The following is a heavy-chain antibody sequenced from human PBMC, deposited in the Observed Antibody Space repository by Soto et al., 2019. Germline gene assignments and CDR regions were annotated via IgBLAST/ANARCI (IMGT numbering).Heavy chain of an antibody. V-gene: IGHV1-2*04. CDR1: GDSFNDYY. D-gene: IGHD5-12*01. CDR3: ARESGGATATLAYYYFYMDV. Sequence: QVQLVQTGAEVRKPGASVTVSCRSSGDSFNDYYIHWVRQAPGQGFEWMGWINPNGGVTKYAQKFQGWVSMTRDTSIRTVYMQLIRLRSDDTAVYYCARESGGATATLAYYYFYMDVWGTGTTVTVSS. J-gene: IGHJ6*03. CDR2: INPNGGVT.